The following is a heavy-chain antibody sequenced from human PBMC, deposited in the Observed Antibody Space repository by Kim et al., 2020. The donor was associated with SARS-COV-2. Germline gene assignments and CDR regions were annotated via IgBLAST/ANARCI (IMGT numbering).Heavy chain of an antibody. D-gene: IGHD4-17*01. CDR3: ARAGIVTTLDPDQ. CDR2: IWYDGTNK. CDR1: GFTVSSYA. V-gene: IGHV3-33*01. J-gene: IGHJ4*02. Sequence: GGSLRLSCAASGFTVSSYAMHWVRQAPGKGLQWVALIWYDGTNKFYADSVKGRFTISRHNSNNTVYLQMSGLRAEDTAVYYCARAGIVTTLDPDQWGQGALVSVSS.